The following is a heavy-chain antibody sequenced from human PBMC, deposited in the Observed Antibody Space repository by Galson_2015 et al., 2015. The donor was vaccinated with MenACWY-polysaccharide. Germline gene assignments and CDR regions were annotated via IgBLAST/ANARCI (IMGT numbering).Heavy chain of an antibody. CDR2: INVDKGNT. CDR3: AKKGSSYCSSTSCPPDPLDI. J-gene: IGHJ3*02. V-gene: IGHV1-3*01. Sequence: VKVSCKASGYTFKSYAIHWVRQAPGQRLEWMGWINVDKGNTKYSQRFQGRVSITRDTSASTAYMELGGLRSEDTAVYYCAKKGSSYCSSTSCPPDPLDIWGQGTMVTVSS. D-gene: IGHD2-2*01. CDR1: GYTFKSYA.